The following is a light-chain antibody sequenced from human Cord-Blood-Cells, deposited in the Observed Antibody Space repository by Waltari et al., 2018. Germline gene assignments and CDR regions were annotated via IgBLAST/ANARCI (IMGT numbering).Light chain of an antibody. Sequence: DIQMTQSPSSLSASVGDRVTITCPASQSSSSYKHLNHQKPGKAPKLLIYAASSLQSGVPSMFSGSGSATDFTLTISSLQPEDFATYYCQQSYSTLWTFGQGTKV. J-gene: IGKJ1*01. CDR3: QQSYSTLWT. CDR2: AAS. V-gene: IGKV1-39*01. CDR1: QSSSSY.